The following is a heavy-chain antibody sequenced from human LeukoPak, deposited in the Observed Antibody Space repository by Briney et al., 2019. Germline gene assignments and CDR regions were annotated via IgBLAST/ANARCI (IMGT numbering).Heavy chain of an antibody. CDR1: GGSISSYH. CDR2: IYYSGST. D-gene: IGHD3-10*01. J-gene: IGHJ4*02. CDR3: ARAGAAWRSVYYFDY. V-gene: IGHV4-59*01. Sequence: PSETLSLTCTVSGGSISSYHWSWIRQPPGKGLEWIGYIYYSGSTNYNPSLKSRVTISVDTSKNQFSLKLSSVTAADTAVYYCARAGAAWRSVYYFDYWGQGTLVTVSS.